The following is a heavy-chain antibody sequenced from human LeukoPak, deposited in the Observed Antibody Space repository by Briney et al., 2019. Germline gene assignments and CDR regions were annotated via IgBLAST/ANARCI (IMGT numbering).Heavy chain of an antibody. CDR1: GGTFSSYA. D-gene: IGHD3-22*01. Sequence: SVKVSCKASGGTFSSYAISWVRQAPGQGLEWMGGIIPIFGTANYAQKFQGRVTITADESTSTAYMELSSLRSEDTAVYYCARDMNYYDSSDRRWFDPWGQGTLVTVSS. J-gene: IGHJ5*02. V-gene: IGHV1-69*13. CDR3: ARDMNYYDSSDRRWFDP. CDR2: IIPIFGTA.